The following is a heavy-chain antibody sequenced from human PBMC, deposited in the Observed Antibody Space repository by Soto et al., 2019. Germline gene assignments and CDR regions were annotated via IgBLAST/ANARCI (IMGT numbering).Heavy chain of an antibody. V-gene: IGHV1-3*01. Sequence: ASVKVSCKASGYTFTTYSIHWVRQAPGQRPQWMGWINAGNGNTKYSQKFQVRVTITRDISASTAYMELSSLRSEDTAVYYCARVQSPYSGYDPFDYWGQGTLVTVS. CDR3: ARVQSPYSGYDPFDY. CDR2: INAGNGNT. CDR1: GYTFTTYS. D-gene: IGHD5-12*01. J-gene: IGHJ4*02.